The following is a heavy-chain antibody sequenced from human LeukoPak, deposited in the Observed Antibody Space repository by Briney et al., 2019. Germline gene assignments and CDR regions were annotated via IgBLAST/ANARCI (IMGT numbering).Heavy chain of an antibody. CDR3: AKAPYSSSWRFDY. CDR2: ISWNSGSI. CDR1: GFIFDDYA. V-gene: IGHV3-9*01. D-gene: IGHD6-13*01. Sequence: GGSLRLSCAASGFIFDDYAMHWVRQAPGKGLEWVSGISWNSGSIGYADSVKGRFTISRDNDSLRAEDTALYYCAKAPYSSSWRFDYWGQGTLVTVSS. J-gene: IGHJ4*02.